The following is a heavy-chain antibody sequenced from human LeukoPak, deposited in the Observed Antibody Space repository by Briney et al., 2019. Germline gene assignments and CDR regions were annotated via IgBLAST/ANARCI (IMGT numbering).Heavy chain of an antibody. CDR1: GGSFSGYY. J-gene: IGHJ4*02. Sequence: SETLSLTCADYGGSFSGYYWSWIRQPPGKGLEWIGEINHSGSTNYNPSLKSRVTISVDTSKNQFSLKLSSVTAADTAVYYCARGSGSYSFDYWGQGTLVTVSS. D-gene: IGHD1-26*01. CDR2: INHSGST. V-gene: IGHV4-34*01. CDR3: ARGSGSYSFDY.